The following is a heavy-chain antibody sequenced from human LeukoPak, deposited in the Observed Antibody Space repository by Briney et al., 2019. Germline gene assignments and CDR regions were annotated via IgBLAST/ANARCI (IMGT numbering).Heavy chain of an antibody. D-gene: IGHD5-24*01. Sequence: ASVKVSCKASGGTFSSYAISWVRQAPGQGLEWMGGIIPIFGTANYAQKFQGRVTITTDESTSTPYMELSSMRAEDTAVYYCATGRRLQLGYYYYYMVVWGKGTTVSVSS. CDR2: IIPIFGTA. V-gene: IGHV1-69*05. CDR1: GGTFSSYA. CDR3: ATGRRLQLGYYYYYMVV. J-gene: IGHJ6*03.